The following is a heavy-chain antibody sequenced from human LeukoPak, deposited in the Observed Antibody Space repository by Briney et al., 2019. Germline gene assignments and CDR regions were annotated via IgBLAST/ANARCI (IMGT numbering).Heavy chain of an antibody. CDR2: INPNSGGT. Sequence: ASVKVSCKASGYTFTGYYMHWVRQAPGQGLEWMGWINPNSGGTNYAQKFQGRVTMTRDTSISTAYMELSRLRSDDAAVYYCARGRAIFGVVTVYYYMDVWGKGTTVTVSS. D-gene: IGHD3-3*01. J-gene: IGHJ6*03. CDR3: ARGRAIFGVVTVYYYMDV. CDR1: GYTFTGYY. V-gene: IGHV1-2*02.